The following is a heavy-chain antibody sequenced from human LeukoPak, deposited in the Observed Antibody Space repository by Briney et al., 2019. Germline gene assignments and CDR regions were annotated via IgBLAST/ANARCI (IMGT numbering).Heavy chain of an antibody. V-gene: IGHV3-66*03. J-gene: IGHJ6*03. D-gene: IGHD4-17*01. CDR2: IYSCGST. CDR3: ARDGLKVTTSSPYYYYYMDV. CDR1: GFTVSSNY. Sequence: GGSLRLSCAASGFTVSSNYMSWVRQAPGKGLEWVSVIYSCGSTYYADSVKGRFTISRDNSKNTLYLQMNSLRAEDTAVYYCARDGLKVTTSSPYYYYYMDVWGKGTTVTVSS.